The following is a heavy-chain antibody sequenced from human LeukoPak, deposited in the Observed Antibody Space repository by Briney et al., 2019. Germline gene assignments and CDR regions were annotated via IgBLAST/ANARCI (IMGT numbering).Heavy chain of an antibody. J-gene: IGHJ4*02. Sequence: SETRSLTCTVSGGSISSSSAYWGWIRQPPGKGLEWIGSIYYSKNTYYNPSLKSRVTISADTSKNQFSLTLGSVSATDTAVYYCVSPRGFSYGYFDYWGQGTLVTVSS. CDR1: GGSISSSSAY. CDR2: IYYSKNT. CDR3: VSPRGFSYGYFDY. V-gene: IGHV4-39*01. D-gene: IGHD5-18*01.